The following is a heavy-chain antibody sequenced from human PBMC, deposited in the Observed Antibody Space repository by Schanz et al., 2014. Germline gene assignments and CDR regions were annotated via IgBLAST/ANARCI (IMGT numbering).Heavy chain of an antibody. CDR2: FHHEDGVT. J-gene: IGHJ6*02. Sequence: QVQLVQSGAEVKKPGASVKVSCKVSGYSLNELSMHWVRQAPGRGLEWMGGFHHEDGVTVYAQKFQGRVIMTEDTSTDTAYVELSRLTSEDTGVYYCATETSRTWFYNGVDVWGQGTTVTVSS. V-gene: IGHV1-24*01. CDR3: ATETSRTWFYNGVDV. D-gene: IGHD2-2*01. CDR1: GYSLNELS.